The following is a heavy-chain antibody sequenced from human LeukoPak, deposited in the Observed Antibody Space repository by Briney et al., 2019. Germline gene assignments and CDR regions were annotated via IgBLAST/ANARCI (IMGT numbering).Heavy chain of an antibody. CDR2: ISGSGGNT. CDR1: GFTFSSYA. V-gene: IGHV3-23*01. CDR3: AKDSSSSNYYYGLDV. D-gene: IGHD6-6*01. J-gene: IGHJ6*02. Sequence: GSLRLSCAASGFTFSSYAMHWVRQAPGKGLEWVSTISGSGGNTNYADSVKGRFTISRDNSKNTLYLQMNSLRAEDTALYFCAKDSSSSNYYYGLDVWGQGTTVTVSS.